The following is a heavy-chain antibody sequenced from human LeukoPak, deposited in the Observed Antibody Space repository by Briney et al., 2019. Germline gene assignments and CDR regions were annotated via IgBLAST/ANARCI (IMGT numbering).Heavy chain of an antibody. CDR2: ISSSGDYI. D-gene: IGHD6-19*01. Sequence: GGSLRLSCAASGFTLSSYTVNWVRQAPGRGLEWVSCISSSGDYIYYADSVKGRFTISRDNAKNSLYLQVDSLKAGNRATYYCAKRSGANVNVALDIGGKG. CDR3: AKRSGANVNVALDI. CDR1: GFTLSSYT. V-gene: IGHV3-21*01. J-gene: IGHJ6*03.